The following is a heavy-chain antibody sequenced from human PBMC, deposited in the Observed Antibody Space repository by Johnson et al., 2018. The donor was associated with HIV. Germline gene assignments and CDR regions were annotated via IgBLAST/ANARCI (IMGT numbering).Heavy chain of an antibody. V-gene: IGHV3-20*04. J-gene: IGHJ3*02. CDR3: ARAIDQGYSSGWSSDVYDI. Sequence: MQLVESGGGVVRPGGSLRLSCTASGFTFDDYGMSWVRQAPGKGLEWVSGINSDGSSTSYADSVKGRFTISRDNAKNTLYLQMNSLRVEDTAVYYCARAIDQGYSSGWSSDVYDIWGQGTMVTVSA. CDR1: GFTFDDYG. D-gene: IGHD6-19*01. CDR2: INSDGSST.